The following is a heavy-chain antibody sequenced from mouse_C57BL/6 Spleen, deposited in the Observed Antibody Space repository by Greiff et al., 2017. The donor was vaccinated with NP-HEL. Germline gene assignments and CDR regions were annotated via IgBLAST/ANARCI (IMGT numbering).Heavy chain of an antibody. D-gene: IGHD1-1*01. CDR3: ARYLNYYGSSSYAMDY. J-gene: IGHJ4*01. V-gene: IGHV7-3*01. Sequence: EVKLMESGGGLVQPGGSLSLSCAASGFTFTDYYMSWVRQPPGKALEWLGFIRNKANGYTTEYSASVKGRFTISRDNSQSILYLQMNALRAEDSATYYCARYLNYYGSSSYAMDYWGQGTSVTVSS. CDR2: IRNKANGYTT. CDR1: GFTFTDYY.